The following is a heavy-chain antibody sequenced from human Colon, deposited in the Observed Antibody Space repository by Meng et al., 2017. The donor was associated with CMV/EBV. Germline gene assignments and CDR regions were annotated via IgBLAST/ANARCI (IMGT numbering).Heavy chain of an antibody. CDR1: GGTLNSYA. CDR3: ARGPGGSGGAWFGNYRFDVDV. Sequence: SSVPVSCQTSGGTLNSYAISWVRQAPGPGLEGMGGISPILCVAKHAQKSEGRVMITADDTAYMELSSLRSEDTAGYYCARGPGGSGGAWFGNYRFDVDVWGQGTTVTVSS. J-gene: IGHJ6*02. V-gene: IGHV1-69*10. D-gene: IGHD2-15*01. CDR2: ISPILCVA.